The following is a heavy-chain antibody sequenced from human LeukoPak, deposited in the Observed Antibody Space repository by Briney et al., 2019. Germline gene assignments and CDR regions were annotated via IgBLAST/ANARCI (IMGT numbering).Heavy chain of an antibody. V-gene: IGHV3-33*01. Sequence: GGSLRLSCAASGFTFSSYGMHWVRQAPGKGLEWVAVIWYDGSNKYYADSVKGRFTISRDNSKNTLYLQVNNLRVEDTAVYYCARGGLRTAAAGSFDYWGQGTLVTVSS. D-gene: IGHD6-13*01. CDR1: GFTFSSYG. CDR2: IWYDGSNK. J-gene: IGHJ4*02. CDR3: ARGGLRTAAAGSFDY.